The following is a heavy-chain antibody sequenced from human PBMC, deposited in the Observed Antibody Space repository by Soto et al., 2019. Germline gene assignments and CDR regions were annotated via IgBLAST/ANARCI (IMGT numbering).Heavy chain of an antibody. CDR3: AKDSALPYSGSYFDY. D-gene: IGHD1-26*01. CDR1: GFAFISYS. CDR2: ISGSGGDT. Sequence: GSLRLSCAASGFAFISYSIICCRHSPLKGLECVSSISGSGGDTFYADSVKGRFTISRDNSKNTLYLQMSSLRADDTALYYCAKDSALPYSGSYFDYWGQGALVTVSS. V-gene: IGHV3-23*01. J-gene: IGHJ4*02.